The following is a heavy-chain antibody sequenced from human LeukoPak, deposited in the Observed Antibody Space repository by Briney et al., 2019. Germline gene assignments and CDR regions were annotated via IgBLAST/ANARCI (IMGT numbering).Heavy chain of an antibody. D-gene: IGHD3-9*01. V-gene: IGHV4-4*07. CDR1: GGSISSYY. Sequence: SETLSLTCTVPGGSISSYYWSWIRQPAGKGLEWIGRIYTSGSTNYNPSLKSRVTMSVDTSKNQFSLKLSSVTAADTAVYYCARDYDILTGSLFDYWGQGTLVTVSS. CDR3: ARDYDILTGSLFDY. J-gene: IGHJ4*02. CDR2: IYTSGST.